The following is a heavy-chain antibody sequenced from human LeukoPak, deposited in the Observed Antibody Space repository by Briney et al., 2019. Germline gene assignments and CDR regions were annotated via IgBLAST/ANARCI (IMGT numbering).Heavy chain of an antibody. D-gene: IGHD3-22*01. CDR2: FYRGIST. CDR1: GFTFSSYG. Sequence: PGGSLRLSCAASGFTFSSYGIHWVRQAPGKGLEWVSSFYRGISTYYADSVKGRFTTSRDHSKNTVYLQMDSLRPEDTAVYYCARYYDSSGYTQGAFDIWGQGTMVTVS. J-gene: IGHJ3*02. V-gene: IGHV3-NL1*01. CDR3: ARYYDSSGYTQGAFDI.